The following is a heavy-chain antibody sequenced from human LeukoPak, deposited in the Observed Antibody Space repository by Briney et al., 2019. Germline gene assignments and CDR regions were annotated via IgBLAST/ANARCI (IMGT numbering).Heavy chain of an antibody. V-gene: IGHV4-59*01. Sequence: SETLSLTCTVSGGSISSYYWSWIRQPPGKGLEWIGYIYYSGSTNYNPSLKSRVTMSVDTSKNQFSLKLSSVTAADTAVYYCARMSKAIAVAGTIDYWGQGTLVTVSS. D-gene: IGHD6-19*01. CDR2: IYYSGST. CDR1: GGSISSYY. J-gene: IGHJ4*02. CDR3: ARMSKAIAVAGTIDY.